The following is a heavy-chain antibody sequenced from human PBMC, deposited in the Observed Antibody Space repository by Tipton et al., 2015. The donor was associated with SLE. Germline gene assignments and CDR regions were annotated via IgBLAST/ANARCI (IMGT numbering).Heavy chain of an antibody. J-gene: IGHJ4*02. CDR1: GGPLSICYY. V-gene: IGHV4-59*08. Sequence: TLSLTCAVYGGPLSICYYSWIRQPPGKGLEWIGSVYYSGKTSYTPSLMNRVIISEDTSTNQFSLKLSSVTAADTAVYYCARQVAQGTWAFDYWGQGTLVTVSS. CDR2: VYYSGKT. CDR3: ARQVAQGTWAFDY. D-gene: IGHD5-12*01.